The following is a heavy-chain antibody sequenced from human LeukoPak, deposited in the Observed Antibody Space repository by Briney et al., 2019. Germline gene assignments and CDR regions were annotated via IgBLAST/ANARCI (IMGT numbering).Heavy chain of an antibody. CDR2: IYYSGST. V-gene: IGHV4-39*01. J-gene: IGHJ6*03. Sequence: PSETLSLTCTVSGGSISSGSYYWSWIRQPPGKGLEWIGSIYYSGSTYYNPSLKSRVTISVDTSKNQFSLKLSSVTAADTAVYYCAYSGIAYYYYYMDVWGKGTTVTISS. D-gene: IGHD1-26*01. CDR1: GGSISSGSYY. CDR3: AYSGIAYYYYYMDV.